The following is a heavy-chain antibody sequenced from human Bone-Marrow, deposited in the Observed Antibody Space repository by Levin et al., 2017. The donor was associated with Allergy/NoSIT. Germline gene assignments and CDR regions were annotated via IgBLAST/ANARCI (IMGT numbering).Heavy chain of an antibody. CDR1: GFTFGDYY. Sequence: PGGSLRLSCTASGFTFGDYYMSWVRQAPGKGLEWIGFIRSKTSGGTADYAASVKGRFTISRDDSKSIAYLQMNSLKTEDTAVYYCTRERGGGTYLRGMDVWGQGTTVTVSS. CDR3: TRERGGGTYLRGMDV. V-gene: IGHV3-49*04. CDR2: IRSKTSGGTA. D-gene: IGHD3-16*02. J-gene: IGHJ6*02.